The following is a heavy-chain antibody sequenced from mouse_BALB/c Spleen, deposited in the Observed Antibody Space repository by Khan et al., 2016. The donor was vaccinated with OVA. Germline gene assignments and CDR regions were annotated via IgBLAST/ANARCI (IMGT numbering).Heavy chain of an antibody. CDR3: ARLEDK. J-gene: IGHJ2*01. CDR2: IWAGGST. CDR1: GFSLTSYG. V-gene: IGHV2-9*02. Sequence: QVQLKESGPGLVAPSQSLSIPCTVSGFSLTSYGVHWVRQPPGKGLEWLGVIWAGGSTNYNSALMATLSISKDNSKSQGFLKMNSLQTDDRAMDYCARLEDKWGQGTTLTVSS.